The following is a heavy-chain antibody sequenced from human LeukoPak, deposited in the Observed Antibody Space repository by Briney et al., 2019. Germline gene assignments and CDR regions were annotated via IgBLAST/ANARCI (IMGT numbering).Heavy chain of an antibody. D-gene: IGHD3-10*01. J-gene: IGHJ4*02. CDR2: IYTSGST. CDR3: GSGRPVDY. Sequence: SETLSLTCTVSGGSISSGSYYWSWIRQPAGKGLEWIGRIYTSGSTNYNPSLKSRVTISVDTSKNQFSLKLSSVTAADTAVYYCGSGRPVDYWGQGTLVTVSS. V-gene: IGHV4-61*02. CDR1: GGSISSGSYY.